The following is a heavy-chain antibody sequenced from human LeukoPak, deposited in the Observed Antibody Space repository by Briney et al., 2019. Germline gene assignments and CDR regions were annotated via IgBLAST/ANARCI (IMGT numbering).Heavy chain of an antibody. CDR1: GYSFTSYW. J-gene: IGHJ3*02. CDR3: ARHRGLGYCSSTSCYDAFDI. V-gene: IGHV5-51*01. D-gene: IGHD2-2*01. Sequence: GESLKISXKGSGYSFTSYWIGWVRQMPGKGREWMGIIYPGDSDTRYSPSFQGQITISADKSISTAYLQWSSLKASDTAMYYCARHRGLGYCSSTSCYDAFDIWGQGTMVTVSS. CDR2: IYPGDSDT.